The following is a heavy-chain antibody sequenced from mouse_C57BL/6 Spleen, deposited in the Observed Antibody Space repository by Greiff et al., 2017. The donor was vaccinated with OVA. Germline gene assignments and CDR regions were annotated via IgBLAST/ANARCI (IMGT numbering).Heavy chain of an antibody. Sequence: QVQLKESGPELVKPGASVKISCKASGYAFSSSWVNWVKQRPGKGLEWIGRIYPGDGDTNYNGKFKGKATLTADKSSSTAYMQLSSLTSEDSAVYFCARMYYDYGDYYAMDYWGQGTSVTVSS. CDR2: IYPGDGDT. CDR3: ARMYYDYGDYYAMDY. J-gene: IGHJ4*01. V-gene: IGHV1-82*01. CDR1: GYAFSSSW. D-gene: IGHD2-4*01.